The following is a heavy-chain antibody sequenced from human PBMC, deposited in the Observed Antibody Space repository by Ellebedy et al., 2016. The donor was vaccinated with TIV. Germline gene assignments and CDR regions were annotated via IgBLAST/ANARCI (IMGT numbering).Heavy chain of an antibody. D-gene: IGHD3-22*01. CDR1: GFTFSSYS. CDR3: ARGGYLPGY. Sequence: GESLKISXAASGFTFSSYSMNWVRQAPGKGLEWVANIKQDGSEKYYVDSVKGRFTISRDNAKNSLYLQMNSLRDEDTAVYYCARGGYLPGYWGQGTLVTVSS. J-gene: IGHJ4*02. CDR2: IKQDGSEK. V-gene: IGHV3-7*01.